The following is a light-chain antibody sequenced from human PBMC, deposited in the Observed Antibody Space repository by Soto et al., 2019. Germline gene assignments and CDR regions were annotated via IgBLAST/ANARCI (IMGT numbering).Light chain of an antibody. CDR3: QQRYDWPWT. CDR1: QSFRGL. V-gene: IGKV3-11*01. CDR2: DAY. Sequence: EVLLTQPPVTPSVARCIRAXRRGRASQSFRGLLAWYQQKPGQAPRLLIYDAYNRATGIPPRFSGSGSGTDFTLTISSLEPEDFAVYFCQQRYDWPWTFGLGTKVDIK. J-gene: IGKJ1*01.